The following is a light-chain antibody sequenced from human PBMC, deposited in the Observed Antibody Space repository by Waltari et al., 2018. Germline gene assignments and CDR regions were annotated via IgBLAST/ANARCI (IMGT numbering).Light chain of an antibody. CDR2: GNN. CDR3: QSFDIRLSGGVV. CDR1: SSNIGAGHD. Sequence: QSVLTQPPSMSGAPGQRVTISCPGSSSNIGAGHDVHWYQVFPGTAPKLLISGNNNRPAGVPDRFSGSKSDTSASLAIGGLQAEDEADYYCQSFDIRLSGGVVFGGGTKVTVL. V-gene: IGLV1-40*01. J-gene: IGLJ3*02.